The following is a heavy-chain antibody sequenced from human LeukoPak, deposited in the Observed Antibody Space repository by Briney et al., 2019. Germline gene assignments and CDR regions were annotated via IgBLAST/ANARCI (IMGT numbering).Heavy chain of an antibody. CDR3: AKIYYDILTGYFPDAFDI. Sequence: GGSLRLSCAASGFTVSSNYMSWVRQAPGKGLEWVSAISGSGGSTYYADSVKGRFTISRDNSKNTLYLQMNSLRAEDTAVYYCAKIYYDILTGYFPDAFDIWGQGTMVTVSS. CDR2: ISGSGGST. J-gene: IGHJ3*02. V-gene: IGHV3-23*01. D-gene: IGHD3-9*01. CDR1: GFTVSSNY.